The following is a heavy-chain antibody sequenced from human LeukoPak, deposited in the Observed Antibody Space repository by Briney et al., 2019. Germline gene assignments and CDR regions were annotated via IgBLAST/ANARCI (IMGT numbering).Heavy chain of an antibody. CDR1: GFTFSSYG. CDR3: ASDHWFDP. V-gene: IGHV3-23*01. Sequence: PGGSLRLSCAASGFTFSSYGMNWVRQAPGKGLEWVSGIRGNGVTTYYADSVKGRFTISRDNSKNTLYLQMNSLRAEDTAVYYCASDHWFDPWGQGTLVTVSS. J-gene: IGHJ5*02. D-gene: IGHD2-21*01. CDR2: IRGNGVTT.